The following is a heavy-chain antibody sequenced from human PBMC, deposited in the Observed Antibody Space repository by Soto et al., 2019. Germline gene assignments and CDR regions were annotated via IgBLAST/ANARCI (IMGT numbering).Heavy chain of an antibody. Sequence: EMHLLESGGGLVQAGGSLRLSCAASGFTVSSYALNWVRPPPGKGLEWGSGISASTYYADSVKGRFTTFGDTSKNTLYRQRSSLRAEDTAIYFCAIRMYSTRWYYLDYWGQGTLVTVSS. CDR1: GFTVSSYA. J-gene: IGHJ4*02. CDR3: AIRMYSTRWYYLDY. D-gene: IGHD6-13*01. V-gene: IGHV3-23*01. CDR2: ISAST.